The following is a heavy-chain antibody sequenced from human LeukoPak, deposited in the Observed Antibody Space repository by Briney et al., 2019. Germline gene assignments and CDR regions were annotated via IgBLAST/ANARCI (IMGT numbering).Heavy chain of an antibody. CDR3: ARDMPKSGWFLGRDYFDY. J-gene: IGHJ4*02. Sequence: GGSLRLSCAASGFTFSSYSMNWVRQAPGKGLEWVSSISSSSSYIYYADSVKGRFTISRDNAKNSLYLQMNSLRAEDSAMYYCARDMPKSGWFLGRDYFDYWGQGTLVTVSS. CDR1: GFTFSSYS. D-gene: IGHD6-19*01. V-gene: IGHV3-21*01. CDR2: ISSSSSYI.